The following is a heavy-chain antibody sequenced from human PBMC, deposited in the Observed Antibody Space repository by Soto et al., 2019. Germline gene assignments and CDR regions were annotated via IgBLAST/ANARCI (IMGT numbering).Heavy chain of an antibody. CDR3: TRAGYSGYDTYYFDF. Sequence: SGGSLRLSCTASGFTFGDYAMSWFRQAPGKGLEWVGFIRSKAYGGTTEYAASVKGRFTISRDDSKSIAYLQMNSLKTEDTAVYYCTRAGYSGYDTYYFDFWGQGTLVTVSS. V-gene: IGHV3-49*03. D-gene: IGHD5-12*01. CDR2: IRSKAYGGTT. CDR1: GFTFGDYA. J-gene: IGHJ4*02.